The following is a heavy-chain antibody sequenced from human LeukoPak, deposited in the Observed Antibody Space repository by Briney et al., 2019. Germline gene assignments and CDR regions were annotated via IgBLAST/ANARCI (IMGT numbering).Heavy chain of an antibody. CDR1: GFTFSSYW. CDR2: IKQDGSEK. D-gene: IGHD6-13*01. J-gene: IGHJ4*02. CDR3: ALTAAGTRDY. Sequence: GESLKISCAASGFTFSSYWMSWVRQARGKGLEWVANIKQDGSEKYYVDSVKGRFTISRDNAKNSLYLQMNSLRAEDTAVYYCALTAAGTRDYWGQGTLVTVSS. V-gene: IGHV3-7*01.